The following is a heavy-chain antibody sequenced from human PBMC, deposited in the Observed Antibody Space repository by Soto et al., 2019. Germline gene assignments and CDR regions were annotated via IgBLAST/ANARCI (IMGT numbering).Heavy chain of an antibody. CDR3: VKDDRILGRRYVDL. V-gene: IGHV3-23*01. Sequence: EEQLLESGGGLIQPGGSLRLACAASGFNFSSYAMTWVRQAQGKGLEWVSSISFSDGGTYYADSVKGRLTISRDNSKNTLFLQMNSLRVEDTAVYYCVKDDRILGRRYVDLWGRGTLVTVSS. J-gene: IGHJ2*01. D-gene: IGHD2-15*01. CDR2: ISFSDGGT. CDR1: GFNFSSYA.